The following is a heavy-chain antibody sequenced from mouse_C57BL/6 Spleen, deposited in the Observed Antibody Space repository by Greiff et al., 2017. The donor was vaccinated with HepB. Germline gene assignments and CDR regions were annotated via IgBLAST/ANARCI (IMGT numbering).Heavy chain of an antibody. Sequence: EVQLVESGGGLVQPGGSLSLSCAASGFTFTDYYMSWVRQPPGKALEWLGFIRNKANGYTTEYSASVKGRFTISRDNAKNNLYLQMSHLKSEDTAMYYCASGAWFAYWGQGTLVTVSA. CDR2: IRNKANGYTT. V-gene: IGHV7-3*01. CDR1: GFTFTDYY. CDR3: ASGAWFAY. J-gene: IGHJ3*01.